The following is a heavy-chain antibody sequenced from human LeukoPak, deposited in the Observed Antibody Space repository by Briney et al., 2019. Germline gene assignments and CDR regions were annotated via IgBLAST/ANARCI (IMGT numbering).Heavy chain of an antibody. CDR2: INPNSGGT. D-gene: IGHD6-13*01. J-gene: IGHJ4*02. CDR1: GYTFSGFY. CDR3: ARASKQQLVPLDY. V-gene: IGHV1-2*02. Sequence: ASVKVSCKASGYTFSGFYMHWVRQAPGQGLEWMGWINPNSGGTNYAQKFQGRVTMTRDTSISTAYMELSRLRSDDTAVYYCARASKQQLVPLDYWGQGTLVTVSS.